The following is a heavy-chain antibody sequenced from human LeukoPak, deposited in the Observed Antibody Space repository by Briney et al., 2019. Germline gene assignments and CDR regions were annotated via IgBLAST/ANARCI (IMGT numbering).Heavy chain of an antibody. CDR3: AREGPGSIVVAGTALDY. D-gene: IGHD6-19*01. Sequence: GGSLRLSCAASGFTFSSNSMNWVRQAPGKGLEWVSYISSTGGTIYYADSMKGRFTISRDNAKNSLYLQMNSLRVEDTAVYYCAREGPGSIVVAGTALDYWGQGTLVTVSS. J-gene: IGHJ4*02. CDR1: GFTFSSNS. V-gene: IGHV3-48*04. CDR2: ISSTGGTI.